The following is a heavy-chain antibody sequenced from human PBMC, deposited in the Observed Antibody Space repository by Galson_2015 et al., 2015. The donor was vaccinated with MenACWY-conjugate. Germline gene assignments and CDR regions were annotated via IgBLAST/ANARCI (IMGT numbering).Heavy chain of an antibody. CDR3: AKGTIAARPNWFDP. CDR2: ISSSSSYI. Sequence: SLRLSCAASGFIFNTYWMHWVRQAPGKGLEWVSCISSSSSYIYYADSVKGRFTISRDNAKNSLYLQMNSLRAEDTAVYYCAKGTIAARPNWFDPWGQGTLVTVSS. V-gene: IGHV3-21*01. D-gene: IGHD6-6*01. CDR1: GFIFNTYW. J-gene: IGHJ5*02.